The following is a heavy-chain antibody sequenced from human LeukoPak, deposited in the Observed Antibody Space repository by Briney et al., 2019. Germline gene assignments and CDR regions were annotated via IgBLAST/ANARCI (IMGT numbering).Heavy chain of an antibody. J-gene: IGHJ6*03. V-gene: IGHV1-18*01. CDR1: GYTFTSYG. CDR3: ARARSPVEYQLLYLDYYYYMDV. Sequence: ASVKVSCKASGYTFTSYGISWVRQAPGQGLEWMGWISAYNGNTNYAQKLQGRVTMTTDTSTSTAYMELRSLRSDDTAVYYCARARSPVEYQLLYLDYYYYMDVWGKGTTVTVSS. D-gene: IGHD2-2*02. CDR2: ISAYNGNT.